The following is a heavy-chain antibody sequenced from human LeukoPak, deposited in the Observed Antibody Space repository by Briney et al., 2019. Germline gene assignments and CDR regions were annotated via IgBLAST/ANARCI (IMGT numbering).Heavy chain of an antibody. V-gene: IGHV1-69*05. Sequence: SVKVSCKASGGTFSSYAISWVRQAPGQGLEWMGRIIPIFGTANYALKFQGRVTITTDESTSTAYMELSSLRSEDTAVYYCARDRALMNYYDSSGYYWRHNWFDPWGQGTLVTVSS. J-gene: IGHJ5*02. CDR1: GGTFSSYA. CDR3: ARDRALMNYYDSSGYYWRHNWFDP. CDR2: IIPIFGTA. D-gene: IGHD3-22*01.